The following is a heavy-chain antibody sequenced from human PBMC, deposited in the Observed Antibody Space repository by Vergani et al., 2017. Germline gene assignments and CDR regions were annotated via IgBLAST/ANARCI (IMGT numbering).Heavy chain of an antibody. D-gene: IGHD2-2*02. J-gene: IGHJ4*02. Sequence: QVQLQQWGAGLLKPSETLSLTCAVSGGSFSGYYWSWIRQPPGKGLEWIGEINHSGSTNYNPSLKSRVTISVDTSKNQFSLKLSSVTAADTAVYYCARGAQYCISTSCYTSPFDYWGQGTLVTVSS. V-gene: IGHV4-34*01. CDR2: INHSGST. CDR1: GGSFSGYY. CDR3: ARGAQYCISTSCYTSPFDY.